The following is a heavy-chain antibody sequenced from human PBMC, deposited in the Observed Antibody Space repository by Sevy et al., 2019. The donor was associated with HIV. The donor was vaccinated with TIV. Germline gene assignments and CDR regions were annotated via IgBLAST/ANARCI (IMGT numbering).Heavy chain of an antibody. V-gene: IGHV3-48*03. CDR1: GFTFSSYE. J-gene: IGHJ6*02. CDR3: AGIDV. CDR2: ISSSGSTI. Sequence: GGSLRLSCAASGFTFSSYEMNWVRQAPGKGLEWVSYISSSGSTIYYVDSVKGRFTISSENAKNSLYLQMNGLRAEDTAVYYCAGIDVWGQGTTVTVSS.